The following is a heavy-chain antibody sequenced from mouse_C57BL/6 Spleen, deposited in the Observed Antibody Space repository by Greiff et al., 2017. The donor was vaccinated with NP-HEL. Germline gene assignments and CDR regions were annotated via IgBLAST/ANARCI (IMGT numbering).Heavy chain of an antibody. D-gene: IGHD1-1*01. CDR1: GFSLTSYG. V-gene: IGHV2-6-1*01. CDR3: ARHGDYGSSPWFAY. Sequence: QVQLKESGPGLVAPSQRLSITCTVSGFSLTSYGVHWVRQPPGKGLEWLVVIWSDGSTTYNSALKSRLSISKDNSKSQVFLKMNSRQTDDTAMYYCARHGDYGSSPWFAYWGQGTLVTVSA. J-gene: IGHJ3*01. CDR2: IWSDGST.